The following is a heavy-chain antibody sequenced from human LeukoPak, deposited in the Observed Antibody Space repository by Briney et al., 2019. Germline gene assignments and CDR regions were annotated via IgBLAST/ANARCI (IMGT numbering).Heavy chain of an antibody. V-gene: IGHV4-39*07. CDR2: IYYSGST. D-gene: IGHD3-22*01. CDR1: GGSISSSSYY. J-gene: IGHJ4*02. Sequence: SETLSLTCTVSGGSISSSSYYWGWIRQPPGKGLEWIGGIYYSGSTYYNPSLKSRVTISVDTSKNQFSLKLSSVTAADTAVYYCARVGYDSSGYYYGSWYYFDYWGQGTLVTVSS. CDR3: ARVGYDSSGYYYGSWYYFDY.